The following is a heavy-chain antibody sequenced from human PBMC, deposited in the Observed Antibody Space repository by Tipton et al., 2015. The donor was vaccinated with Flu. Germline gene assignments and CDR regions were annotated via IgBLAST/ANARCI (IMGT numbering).Heavy chain of an antibody. CDR2: IYSSGST. V-gene: IGHV4-59*01. J-gene: IGHJ4*02. Sequence: TLSLTCSVSGGSINSYHWNWIRQTPEKGLGWIGYIYSSGSTNYNPSLRSRVTISLDTSKNQFSLRLSSVTAADTAVYYCARDDVSAAGFAYWGLGTLVTVSS. CDR1: GGSINSYH. D-gene: IGHD6-13*01. CDR3: ARDDVSAAGFAY.